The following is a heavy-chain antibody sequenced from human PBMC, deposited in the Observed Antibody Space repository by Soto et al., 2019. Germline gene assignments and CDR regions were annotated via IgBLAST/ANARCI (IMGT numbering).Heavy chain of an antibody. D-gene: IGHD3-22*01. V-gene: IGHV3-9*01. CDR3: AKDPRRYYYDSSGPYYFDY. CDR1: GFTFDDYA. J-gene: IGHJ4*02. CDR2: ISWNSGSI. Sequence: GGSLRLSCAASGFTFDDYAMHWVRQAPGKGLEWVSGISWNSGSIGYADSVKGRFTISRDNAKNSLYLQMNSLRAEDTALYYCAKDPRRYYYDSSGPYYFDYWGQGTLVTVSS.